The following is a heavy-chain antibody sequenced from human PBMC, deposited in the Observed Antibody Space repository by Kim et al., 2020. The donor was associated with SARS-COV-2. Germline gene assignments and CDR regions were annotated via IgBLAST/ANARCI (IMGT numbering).Heavy chain of an antibody. CDR1: GFIVGNKY. CDR2: ISSDGST. J-gene: IGHJ6*02. CDR3: ARDQGSNNWYYYGMDV. Sequence: GGSLRLSCAASGFIVGNKYMNWVRQAPGKGLEWVSIISSDGSTYYADSVRGRFTISRDNSKNTVYLQMHSLTPEDTAIYYCARDQGSNNWYYYGMDVWGQGTTITVSS. D-gene: IGHD1-1*01. V-gene: IGHV3-53*01.